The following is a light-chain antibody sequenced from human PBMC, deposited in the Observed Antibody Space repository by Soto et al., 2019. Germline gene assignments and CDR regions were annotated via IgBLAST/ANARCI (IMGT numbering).Light chain of an antibody. J-gene: IGKJ1*01. CDR3: QQYNYWPPWT. CDR1: QSVSNN. V-gene: IGKV3-15*01. CDR2: DAS. Sequence: ILMTQSPATLSVSRGERATLSCRASQSVSNNLAWYQQKPGQAPRLLIYDASTRATGIPARFSGSGSGTEFTLTISGLQSEDFAVYYCQQYNYWPPWTFGQGTKVEIK.